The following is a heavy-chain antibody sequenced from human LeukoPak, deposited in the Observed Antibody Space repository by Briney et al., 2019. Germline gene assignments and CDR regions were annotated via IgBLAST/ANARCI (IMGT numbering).Heavy chain of an antibody. J-gene: IGHJ4*02. CDR2: ISAYNGNT. V-gene: IGHV1-18*01. CDR3: ARDLSSGTGYGY. CDR1: GYTFTSYG. Sequence: ASVKVSCTASGYTFTSYGISWVRPAPGQGLEWMGWISAYNGNTNYAQKLQGRVTMTTDTSTSTAYMELRSLRSDDTAVYYCARDLSSGTGYGYWGQGTLVTVSS. D-gene: IGHD2-8*02.